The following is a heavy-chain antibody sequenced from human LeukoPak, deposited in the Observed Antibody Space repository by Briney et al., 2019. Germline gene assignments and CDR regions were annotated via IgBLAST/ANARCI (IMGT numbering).Heavy chain of an antibody. Sequence: ASVKVSCKASGYTFTSYDINWVRQATGQGVEWMGWMNPNSGNTGYAQKFQGRVTITRNTSISTAYMELSSLRSEDTAVYYCARGEMATIKFDYWGQGTLVTVSS. CDR1: GYTFTSYD. CDR2: MNPNSGNT. J-gene: IGHJ4*02. V-gene: IGHV1-8*03. D-gene: IGHD5-24*01. CDR3: ARGEMATIKFDY.